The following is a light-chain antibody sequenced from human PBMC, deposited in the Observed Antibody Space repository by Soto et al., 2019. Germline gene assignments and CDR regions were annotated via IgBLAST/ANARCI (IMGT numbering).Light chain of an antibody. CDR1: QSVSNNY. CDR2: GES. J-gene: IGKJ4*01. CDR3: QQYGSSHLLT. Sequence: ESGLTQSPGTLSLSPGERATLACMASQSVSNNYLAWYQQKPGQAPRLLIYGESSRATGIQDRFSGSGSGTDLTLTISRLEPEDFAVYSCQQYGSSHLLTFGGGTKVDIK. V-gene: IGKV3-20*01.